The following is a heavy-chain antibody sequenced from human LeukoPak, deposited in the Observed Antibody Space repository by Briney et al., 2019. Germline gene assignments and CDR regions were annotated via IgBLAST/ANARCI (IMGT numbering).Heavy chain of an antibody. CDR2: ITGNGNYI. V-gene: IGHV3-21*01. J-gene: IGHJ4*02. D-gene: IGHD4-17*01. Sequence: GGSLRLSCAASGFTFSTYNMNWVRQAPGKGLEWVSSITGNGNYIYYADSVKGRFTISRNNAKNSLFLRMNSLRAEDTAVYFCARGVYGDYPLEGSYYFDFWGQGTLVTVSS. CDR3: ARGVYGDYPLEGSYYFDF. CDR1: GFTFSTYN.